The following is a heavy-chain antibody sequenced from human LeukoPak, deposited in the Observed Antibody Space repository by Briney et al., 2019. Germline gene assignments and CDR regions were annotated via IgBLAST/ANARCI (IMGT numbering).Heavy chain of an antibody. V-gene: IGHV3-11*01. CDR3: AREVWYYDSSGYTPGFDY. J-gene: IGHJ4*02. Sequence: PGGSLRLSCAASGFTFSDYYMSWIRQAPGKGLEWVSYISSSGSTIYYADSVKGRFTISRDNAKNSLYLQMNSLRAEDTAVYYCAREVWYYDSSGYTPGFDYWGQGTLVSVSS. CDR2: ISSSGSTI. CDR1: GFTFSDYY. D-gene: IGHD3-22*01.